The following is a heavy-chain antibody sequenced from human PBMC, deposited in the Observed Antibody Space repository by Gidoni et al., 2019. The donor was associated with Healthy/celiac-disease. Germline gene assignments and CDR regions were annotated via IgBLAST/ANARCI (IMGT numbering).Heavy chain of an antibody. V-gene: IGHV3-21*01. Sequence: EVQLVESGGGLVKPRGSLSLSYAASGFTFSSYSMNWVRQAPGKGLEWGSSISSRSSSTYYAESVKGRFTISRENAKNSMYLQMNSLSAEDTAVYYCARPYYYDSSGYYPSDAFDIWGQGTMVTVSS. CDR1: GFTFSSYS. CDR2: ISSRSSST. D-gene: IGHD3-22*01. CDR3: ARPYYYDSSGYYPSDAFDI. J-gene: IGHJ3*02.